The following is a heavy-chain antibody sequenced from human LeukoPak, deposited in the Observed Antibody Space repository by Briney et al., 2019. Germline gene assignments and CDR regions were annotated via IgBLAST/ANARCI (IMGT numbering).Heavy chain of an antibody. CDR1: GFTFSSYG. Sequence: PGGSLRLSCAASGFTFSSYGMHWVRQAPGKGLEWVAVISYDGSNKYYADSVKGRFTISRDNSKNTLYLQMNSLRAEDTAVYYCAKDFSIAAAGYLDYWGQGTLVTVSS. V-gene: IGHV3-30*18. CDR2: ISYDGSNK. CDR3: AKDFSIAAAGYLDY. D-gene: IGHD6-13*01. J-gene: IGHJ4*02.